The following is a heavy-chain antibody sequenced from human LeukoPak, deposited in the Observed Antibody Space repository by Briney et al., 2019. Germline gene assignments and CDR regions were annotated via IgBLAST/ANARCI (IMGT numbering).Heavy chain of an antibody. CDR1: GYTFTSYG. CDR2: ISAYNGNT. CDR3: ASVYCSSTSCYRGGLDY. D-gene: IGHD2-2*01. V-gene: IGHV1-18*01. Sequence: ASVKVSCKASGYTFTSYGISWVRQAPGQGLEWMGSISAYNGNTNYAQKLQGRVTMTTDTSTSTAYMELRSLRSDDTAVYYCASVYCSSTSCYRGGLDYWGQGTLVTVSS. J-gene: IGHJ4*02.